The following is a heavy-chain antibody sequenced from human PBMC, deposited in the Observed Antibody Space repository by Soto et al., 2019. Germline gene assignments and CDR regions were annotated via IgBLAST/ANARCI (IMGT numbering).Heavy chain of an antibody. CDR3: ARPTYYYDSSGPPAY. CDR2: IYYSGST. D-gene: IGHD3-22*01. CDR1: GGSISSSSYY. J-gene: IGHJ4*02. V-gene: IGHV4-39*01. Sequence: TCTVSGGSISSSSYYWGWIRQPPGKGLEWIGSIYYSGSTYYNPSLKSRVTVSRDNAKNSLYLQMNSLRAEDTAVYYCARPTYYYDSSGPPAYWGQGTLVTV.